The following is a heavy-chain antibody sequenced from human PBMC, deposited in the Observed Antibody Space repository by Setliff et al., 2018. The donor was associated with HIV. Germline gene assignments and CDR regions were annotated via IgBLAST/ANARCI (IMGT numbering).Heavy chain of an antibody. CDR1: GGSISSYY. CDR2: IYTSGST. D-gene: IGHD3-3*01. Sequence: SETLSLTCTVSGGSISSYYWSWIRQPPGKGLEWIGYIYTSGSTNYNPSLKSRVTISVDTSKNQFSLKLSSVTAADTAVYYCASTYYNFWSGYQGIGYWGQGTLVTVSS. CDR3: ASTYYNFWSGYQGIGY. J-gene: IGHJ4*02. V-gene: IGHV4-4*08.